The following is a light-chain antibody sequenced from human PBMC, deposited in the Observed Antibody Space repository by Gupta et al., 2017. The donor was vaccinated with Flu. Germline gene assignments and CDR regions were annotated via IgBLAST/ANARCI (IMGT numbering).Light chain of an antibody. J-gene: IGLJ3*02. CDR1: VLAKKY. CDR2: KDS. CDR3: YSAADNNLRV. Sequence: YELKQPSSVSVSPGQTARITCSGDVLAKKYARWFQQRPGQAPVLVIYKDSERPSGISERFSGSSSGTTVTLSIRGAQVEDEADYYCYSAADNNLRVFGGGTKLTVL. V-gene: IGLV3-27*01.